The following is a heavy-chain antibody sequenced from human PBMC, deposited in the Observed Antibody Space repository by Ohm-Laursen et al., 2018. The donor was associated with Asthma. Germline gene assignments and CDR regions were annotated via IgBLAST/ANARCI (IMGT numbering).Heavy chain of an antibody. CDR3: AKVVLMDV. Sequence: SLRLSCATSGFTFSSYGMHWVRQAPGKGLEWVAVISYDGSNKYYADSVKGRFTISRDNSKNTLYLQMNSLRAEDTAVYYCAKVVLMDVWGQGTTVTVSS. CDR1: GFTFSSYG. D-gene: IGHD3-16*02. J-gene: IGHJ6*02. CDR2: ISYDGSNK. V-gene: IGHV3-30*18.